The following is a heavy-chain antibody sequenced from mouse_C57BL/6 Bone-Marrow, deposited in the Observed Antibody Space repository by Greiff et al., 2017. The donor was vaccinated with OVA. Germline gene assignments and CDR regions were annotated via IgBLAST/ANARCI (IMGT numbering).Heavy chain of an antibody. CDR2: ISDGGSYT. CDR1: GFTFSSYA. V-gene: IGHV5-4*01. D-gene: IGHD1-1*02. CDR3: ARDGGLGAWFAY. J-gene: IGHJ3*01. Sequence: EVQGVESGGGLVKPGGSLKLSCEASGFTFSSYAMYWVRQTPEKRLEWVATISDGGSYTYYPDNVKGRFTISRDNAKNNLYLQMSHLKSEDTAMYYCARDGGLGAWFAYWGQGTLVTVSA.